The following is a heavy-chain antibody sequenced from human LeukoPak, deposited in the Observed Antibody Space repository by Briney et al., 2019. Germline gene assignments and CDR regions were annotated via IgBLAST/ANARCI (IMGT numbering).Heavy chain of an antibody. J-gene: IGHJ3*02. CDR3: ARVARLGDAFDI. CDR1: GFSFSRYW. CDR2: TREDGGER. D-gene: IGHD2-21*01. Sequence: VGSLRLSCAASGFSFSRYWMTWVRQAPGKGLEWVANTREDGGERYYVDSVKGRFTISRDNAKNSLYLQMNSLRAEDTAVYYCARVARLGDAFDIWGQGTMVTVSS. V-gene: IGHV3-7*01.